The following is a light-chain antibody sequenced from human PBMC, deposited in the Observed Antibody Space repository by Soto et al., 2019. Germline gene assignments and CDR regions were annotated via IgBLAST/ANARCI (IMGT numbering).Light chain of an antibody. J-gene: IGKJ1*01. V-gene: IGKV3-20*01. CDR1: QSLRSNF. CDR2: DAS. Sequence: ELVMTQSPATMSVSRGERASLCCTASQSLRSNFLAWYQQKPGQAPRLLIYDASSRAAGIPDRFSGSGSGTDFTLTITRLEPEDFAVYHCQQYDGSPRTFGQGTKVDNK. CDR3: QQYDGSPRT.